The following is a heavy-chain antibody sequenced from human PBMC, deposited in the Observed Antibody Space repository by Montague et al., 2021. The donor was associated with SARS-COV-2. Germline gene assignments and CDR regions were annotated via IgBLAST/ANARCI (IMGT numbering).Heavy chain of an antibody. CDR1: GGSFSGYY. CDR3: ASGTKRVFTYDYDSSGYASDY. D-gene: IGHD3-22*01. CDR2: INHSGST. Sequence: SETLSLTCAVYGGSFSGYYWSWIRQPPGKGLAWIGEINHSGSTKYNPSLKSRFTISVDTSKNQFSLKLSSVTAADTAVYYCASGTKRVFTYDYDSSGYASDYWGQGTLVTVSS. V-gene: IGHV4-34*01. J-gene: IGHJ4*02.